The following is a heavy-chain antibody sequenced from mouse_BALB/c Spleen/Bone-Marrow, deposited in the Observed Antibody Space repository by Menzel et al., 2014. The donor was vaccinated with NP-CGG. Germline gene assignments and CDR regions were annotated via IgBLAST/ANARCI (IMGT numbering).Heavy chain of an antibody. CDR2: IDPETGGT. CDR3: RAYYRYDGYAMDY. V-gene: IGHV1-15*01. Sequence: VQLQESGAELVRPGASVTLSCKASGYTFTDYEMHWVKQTPVHGLEWIGAIDPETGGTAYNQKFKGEATLTADKSSSTAYMELRSLTSEDSAVYYCRAYYRYDGYAMDYWGQGTSVTVSS. J-gene: IGHJ4*01. CDR1: GYTFTDYE. D-gene: IGHD2-14*01.